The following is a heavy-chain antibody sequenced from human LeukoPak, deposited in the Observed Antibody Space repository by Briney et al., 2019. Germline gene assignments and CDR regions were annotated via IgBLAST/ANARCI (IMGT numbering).Heavy chain of an antibody. D-gene: IGHD6-13*01. CDR1: GYTFTGYY. J-gene: IGHJ4*02. Sequence: ASVKVSCKASGYTFTGYYMHWVRQAPGQGLEWMGWINTNTGNPTYAQGFTGRFVFSLDTSVSTAYLQISSLKAEDTAVYYCARDRFRPQQLVPRESDYWGQGTLVTVSS. CDR3: ARDRFRPQQLVPRESDY. CDR2: INTNTGNP. V-gene: IGHV7-4-1*02.